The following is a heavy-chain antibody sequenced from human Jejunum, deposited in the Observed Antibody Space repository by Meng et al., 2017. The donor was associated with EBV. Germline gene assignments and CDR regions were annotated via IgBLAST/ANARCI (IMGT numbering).Heavy chain of an antibody. Sequence: EVQLVQSGAEVKKPXXXXXXSCKVSGYTFTDYFIHWVQQAPGKGLEWLGLVDPEDDETIYAEKFQGRVTITADTSTDTAYMELSSLRSEDTAVYYCTLEMATIRGVGYWGQGTLVTVSS. CDR3: TLEMATIRGVGY. D-gene: IGHD5-24*01. CDR1: GYTFTDYF. V-gene: IGHV1-69-2*01. CDR2: VDPEDDET. J-gene: IGHJ4*02.